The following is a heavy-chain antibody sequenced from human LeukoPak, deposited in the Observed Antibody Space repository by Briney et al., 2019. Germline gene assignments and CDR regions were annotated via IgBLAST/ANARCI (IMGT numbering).Heavy chain of an antibody. V-gene: IGHV4-38-2*02. D-gene: IGHD3-22*01. J-gene: IGHJ3*02. CDR1: GYSISSSYY. Sequence: SETLSLTCAVSGYSISSSYYWGWIRQPPGKGLEWIGSIYHSGSTYYNPSLKSRVTISVDTSKNQFSLKLSSVTAADTAVYYCARDGIGYYYDSSGYYTGADIWGQGTMVTVSS. CDR3: ARDGIGYYYDSSGYYTGADI. CDR2: IYHSGST.